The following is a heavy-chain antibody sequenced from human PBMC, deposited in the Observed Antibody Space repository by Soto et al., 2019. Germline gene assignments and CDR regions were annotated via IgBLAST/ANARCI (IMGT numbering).Heavy chain of an antibody. Sequence: SETLSLTCTVSGGSISSSGSYWGWIRQPPGKGLEWIGTISFSGNTFYNPSLKSRVTISVDTSKNQFSLKLSSVTAADTAVYYCARAGGYSGYDYYYYYYYMDVWGKGTTVTVSS. V-gene: IGHV4-39*07. CDR1: GGSISSSGSY. CDR3: ARAGGYSGYDYYYYYYYMDV. CDR2: ISFSGNT. J-gene: IGHJ6*03. D-gene: IGHD5-12*01.